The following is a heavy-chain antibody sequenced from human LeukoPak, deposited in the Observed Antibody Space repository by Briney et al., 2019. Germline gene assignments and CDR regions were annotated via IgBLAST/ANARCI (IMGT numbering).Heavy chain of an antibody. Sequence: PSETLSLTCTVSGDAISSGFYWGWIRQPPGKGLEWFGSIYYSGSTYYNPSLKSRVTISVDTSKNQFSLKLSSVTAADTAVYYCARAGGARWFGTTPRTNWFDPWGQGTLVTVSS. J-gene: IGHJ5*02. CDR3: ARAGGARWFGTTPRTNWFDP. CDR2: IYYSGST. CDR1: GDAISSGFY. D-gene: IGHD3-10*01. V-gene: IGHV4-38-2*02.